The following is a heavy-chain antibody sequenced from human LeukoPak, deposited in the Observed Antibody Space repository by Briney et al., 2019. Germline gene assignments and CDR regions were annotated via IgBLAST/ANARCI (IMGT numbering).Heavy chain of an antibody. D-gene: IGHD1-1*01. CDR3: ARQPTADPHTRYFFDY. CDR1: GGSISSYY. V-gene: IGHV4-59*08. CDR2: VYATGTT. J-gene: IGHJ4*02. Sequence: SETLSLTCTVSGGSISSYYWSWIRQPPGKGLEWIGFVYATGTTNYNPSLKSRLSISVDSSKNQFSLNLSSVTAADTAVYYCARQPTADPHTRYFFDYWGQGTLVSVSS.